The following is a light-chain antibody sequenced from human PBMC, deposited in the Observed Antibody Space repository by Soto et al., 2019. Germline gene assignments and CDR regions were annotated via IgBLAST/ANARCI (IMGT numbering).Light chain of an antibody. Sequence: EIVLTQSPGTLSLSPGERATLSCRASQSVSSSYLAWYQQKPGQAPRLLIYGASSRATGIPDRFSGSGSGTEFALTISRLEPEDFAVYYCQQYDSSPLTFGGGTTVEIK. J-gene: IGKJ4*01. CDR2: GAS. CDR1: QSVSSSY. CDR3: QQYDSSPLT. V-gene: IGKV3-20*01.